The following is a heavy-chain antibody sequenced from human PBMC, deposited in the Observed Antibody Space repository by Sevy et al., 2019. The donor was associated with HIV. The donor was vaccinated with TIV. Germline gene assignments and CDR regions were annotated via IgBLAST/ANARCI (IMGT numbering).Heavy chain of an antibody. CDR1: GGSMSSYY. Sequence: SETLSLSCTVSGGSMSSYYWSWIRQPPGKGLEWIGYIYYSGSTNYNPSLKSRVTMSVDTSKNQFSLTLISVSAADTAVYHCARSVGMGNHFDYWGQGALVTVSS. CDR3: ARSVGMGNHFDY. CDR2: IYYSGST. V-gene: IGHV4-59*13. J-gene: IGHJ4*02. D-gene: IGHD2-21*01.